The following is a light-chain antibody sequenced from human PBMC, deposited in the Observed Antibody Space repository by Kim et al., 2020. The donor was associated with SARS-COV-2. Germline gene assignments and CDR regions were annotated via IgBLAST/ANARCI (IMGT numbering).Light chain of an antibody. CDR3: QQYNKWPPGT. CDR1: ESVSSN. Sequence: EIVMTQSPATLSVSPGDRATLSCRASESVSSNLAWYQQRPGQAPRLLIYGASTRATGIPARFSGSGSGTEFTLTISSLQSEDFAVYYCQQYNKWPPGTFGQGTNVDIK. CDR2: GAS. J-gene: IGKJ1*01. V-gene: IGKV3-15*01.